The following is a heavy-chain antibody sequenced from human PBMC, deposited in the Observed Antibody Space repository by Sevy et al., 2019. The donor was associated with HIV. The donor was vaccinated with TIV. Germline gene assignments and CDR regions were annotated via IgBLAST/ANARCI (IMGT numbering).Heavy chain of an antibody. V-gene: IGHV3-48*03. CDR3: ARARAGVAVAGDPPFFDY. Sequence: GGSLRLSCAASGFTFSSYEMNWVRQAPGKGLEWVSYISSSGSTIYYADSVKGRFTISRDNAKNSLYLQMYSLRAEDTAVYYCARARAGVAVAGDPPFFDYWGQGTLVTVSS. D-gene: IGHD6-19*01. CDR1: GFTFSSYE. CDR2: ISSSGSTI. J-gene: IGHJ4*02.